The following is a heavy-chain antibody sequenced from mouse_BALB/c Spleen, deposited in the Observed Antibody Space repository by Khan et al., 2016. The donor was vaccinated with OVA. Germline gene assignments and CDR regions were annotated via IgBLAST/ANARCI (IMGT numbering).Heavy chain of an antibody. CDR1: GFTFSTYG. V-gene: IGHV5-6*01. D-gene: IGHD1-1*01. Sequence: EVQRVESGGDVVKPGGSLKLSCAASGFTFSTYGMSWVRQTPDKRLEWVATVSTGGHYTYYPDTVKGRFTISRDNAKNTLYLQMSSLKSEDTAILYCARLAYYYDSEGFAYWGQGTLVTVSA. CDR3: ARLAYYYDSEGFAY. J-gene: IGHJ3*01. CDR2: VSTGGHYT.